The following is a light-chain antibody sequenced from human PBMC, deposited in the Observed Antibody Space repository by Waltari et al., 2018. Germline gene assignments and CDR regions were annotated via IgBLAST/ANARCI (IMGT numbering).Light chain of an antibody. CDR3: QQRSTWPSVT. Sequence: EIVLTQSPATLSLSPGERATVSCRASQSVGRHLAWYQQKPAQAPRLLIYDASDRTADTPGRFSGSGYWIDFTLTISSLEPEDCVVYYCQQRSTWPSVTFGGGTKVEIK. CDR2: DAS. V-gene: IGKV3-11*01. CDR1: QSVGRH. J-gene: IGKJ4*01.